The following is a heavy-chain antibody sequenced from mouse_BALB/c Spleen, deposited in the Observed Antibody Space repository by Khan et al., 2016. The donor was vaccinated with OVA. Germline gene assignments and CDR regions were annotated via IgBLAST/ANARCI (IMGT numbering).Heavy chain of an antibody. J-gene: IGHJ4*01. Sequence: VQLKQSGPELVKPGASVKISCKTSGYTFPEYTVHWVKQSLGKSLDWMGVINPNNGGTAYNQKFKGKATLTVDKSSSTAYMEFRSLTSEDSAVYSCTRDAGRYWGQGTSVTVAS. CDR1: GYTFPEYT. V-gene: IGHV1-18*01. CDR3: TRDAGRY. CDR2: INPNNGGT. D-gene: IGHD3-3*01.